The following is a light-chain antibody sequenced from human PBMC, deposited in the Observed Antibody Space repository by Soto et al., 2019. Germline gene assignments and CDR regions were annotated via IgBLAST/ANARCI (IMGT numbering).Light chain of an antibody. CDR3: SSYTSSSTYV. CDR2: DVS. CDR1: SSDVGGYNY. V-gene: IGLV2-14*01. J-gene: IGLJ1*01. Sequence: QSALTQPASVSGSPGQSITFSCTGTSSDVGGYNYVSWYQQHPGKAPKLMIYDVSNRPSGVSNRFSGSKSGNTASLTISGLQAEDEPDYYCSSYTSSSTYVFGTGTKLTVL.